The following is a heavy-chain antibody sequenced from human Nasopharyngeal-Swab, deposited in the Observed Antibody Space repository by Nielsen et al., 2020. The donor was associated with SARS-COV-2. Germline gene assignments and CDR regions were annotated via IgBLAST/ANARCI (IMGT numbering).Heavy chain of an antibody. CDR1: GFTFSSYA. J-gene: IGHJ1*01. CDR3: AKDRVVVTATYFHH. V-gene: IGHV3-23*01. D-gene: IGHD2-21*02. Sequence: GESLKISCAASGFTFSSYAMSWVRQAPGKGLEWVSTISGSDGFTYYADSVKGRFTISRDNSKNTLYLQMNSLRAEDTAVYYCAKDRVVVTATYFHHWGQGTLVTVSS. CDR2: ISGSDGFT.